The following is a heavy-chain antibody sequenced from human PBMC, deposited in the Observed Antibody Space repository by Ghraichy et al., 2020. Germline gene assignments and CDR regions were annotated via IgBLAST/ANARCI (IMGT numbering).Heavy chain of an antibody. D-gene: IGHD3-9*01. CDR1: GGSISSYY. CDR2: IYYSGST. V-gene: IGHV4-59*08. CDR3: ARLLDYDLLTGYHYYFDF. J-gene: IGHJ4*02. Sequence: SETLSLTCTVSGGSISSYYWSWIRQPPGKGLEWIGYIYYSGSTNYNPSLKSRVTVSVDTSKTQFSLKMTSVTAADTAVYYCARLLDYDLLTGYHYYFDFWGQGTLVTVSS.